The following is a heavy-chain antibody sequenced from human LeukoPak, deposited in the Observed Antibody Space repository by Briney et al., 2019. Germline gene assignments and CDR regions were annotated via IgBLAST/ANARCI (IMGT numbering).Heavy chain of an antibody. CDR3: ARPAPGKKYGMDV. CDR1: GGSTSSSTY. V-gene: IGHV4-39*01. Sequence: SETLSLTCTVSGGSTSSSTYWDWIRQPPGKGLEWIGTIHYSGITYYNPSLKSRVTISVDTSKNQFSLKLSSVTAADTAVYYCARPAPGKKYGMDVWGQGTTVTVSS. CDR2: IHYSGIT. J-gene: IGHJ6*02.